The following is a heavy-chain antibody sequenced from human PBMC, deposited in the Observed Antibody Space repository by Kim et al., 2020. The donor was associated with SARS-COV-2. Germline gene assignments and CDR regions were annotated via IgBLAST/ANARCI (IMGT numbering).Heavy chain of an antibody. CDR1: GFTFSTYA. D-gene: IGHD2-8*01. Sequence: VGSLRLSCSASGFTFSTYAMYWVRQAPGKGLEYVSSISRSGRTIDYADSMKGRSTISRDNSKNMLYLQVSSLRPEDTAVYYCVKEVMPTSGTNYFDYWG. CDR3: VKEVMPTSGTNYFDY. J-gene: IGHJ4*01. V-gene: IGHV3-64D*09. CDR2: ISRSGRTI.